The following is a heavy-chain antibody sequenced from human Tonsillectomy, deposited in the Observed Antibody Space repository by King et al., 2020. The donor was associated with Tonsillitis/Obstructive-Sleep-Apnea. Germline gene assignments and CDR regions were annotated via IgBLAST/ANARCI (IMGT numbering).Heavy chain of an antibody. J-gene: IGHJ3*02. CDR3: ARDRDYDILTDAFDI. CDR2: IGSTGSFT. CDR1: GFTFRDYY. V-gene: IGHV3-11*05. D-gene: IGHD3-9*01. Sequence: VQLVESGGGLVNPGGSLRLSCAASGFTFRDYYMSWIRQAPGKGLEWISYIGSTGSFTNYADSVKGRFTISRDNAKNSLYLQMNSLRDEDTAVYYCARDRDYDILTDAFDIWGQGTMVTVSS.